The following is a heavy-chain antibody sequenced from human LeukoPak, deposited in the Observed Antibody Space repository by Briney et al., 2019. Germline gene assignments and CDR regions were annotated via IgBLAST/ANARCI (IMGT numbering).Heavy chain of an antibody. Sequence: SETLSLTCTVSGYSISSGYYWGWIRQPPGKGLKWIGSISHSGSTYYNLSLKSRVTISVDTSKNQFSLKLSSLTAADTAVYYCARAPATAIPPDLHFDYWGQGTLVTVSS. D-gene: IGHD2-2*02. J-gene: IGHJ4*02. CDR3: ARAPATAIPPDLHFDY. CDR1: GYSISSGYY. V-gene: IGHV4-38-2*02. CDR2: ISHSGST.